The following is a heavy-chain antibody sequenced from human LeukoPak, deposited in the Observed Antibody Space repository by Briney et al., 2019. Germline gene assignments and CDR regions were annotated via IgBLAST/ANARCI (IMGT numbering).Heavy chain of an antibody. CDR2: ISWNSGSI. V-gene: IGHV3-9*01. CDR3: AKDALPGSYSSGWYDY. Sequence: GRSLRLSCAASGFTFSSYGMHWVRQAPGKGLEWVSGISWNSGSIGYADSVKGRFTISRDNAKNSLYLQMNSLRAEDTALYYCAKDALPGSYSSGWYDYWGQGTLVTVSS. CDR1: GFTFSSYG. J-gene: IGHJ4*02. D-gene: IGHD6-19*01.